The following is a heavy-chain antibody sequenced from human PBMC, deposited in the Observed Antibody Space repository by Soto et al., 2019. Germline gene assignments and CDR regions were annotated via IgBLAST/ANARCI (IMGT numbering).Heavy chain of an antibody. D-gene: IGHD1-26*01. J-gene: IGHJ3*02. Sequence: SVKVSCKTSGGTFSSYAISWVRQAPGQGLEWMGGIIPIFGTANYAQKFQGRVTITADESTSTAYMELSSLRSEDTAVYYCARVSGELRSAFDIWGQGTMVTVSS. CDR3: ARVSGELRSAFDI. V-gene: IGHV1-69*13. CDR2: IIPIFGTA. CDR1: GGTFSSYA.